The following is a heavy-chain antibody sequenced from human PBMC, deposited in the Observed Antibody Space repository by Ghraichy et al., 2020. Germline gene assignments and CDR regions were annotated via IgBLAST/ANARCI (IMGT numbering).Heavy chain of an antibody. Sequence: SVKVSCKASGGTFSSYAISWVRQAPGQGLEWMGGIIPIFGTANYAQKFQGRVTITADESTSTADMELSSLRSEDTAVYYCARGYCSSTSCYSYYYYYMDVWGKGTTVTVSS. V-gene: IGHV1-69*13. J-gene: IGHJ6*03. CDR3: ARGYCSSTSCYSYYYYYMDV. CDR1: GGTFSSYA. D-gene: IGHD2-2*01. CDR2: IIPIFGTA.